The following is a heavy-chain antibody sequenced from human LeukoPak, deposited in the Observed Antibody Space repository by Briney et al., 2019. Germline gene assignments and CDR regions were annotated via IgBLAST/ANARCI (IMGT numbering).Heavy chain of an antibody. J-gene: IGHJ4*02. CDR1: GYTLTELS. D-gene: IGHD3-3*01. CDR2: FDPEDGET. V-gene: IGHV1-24*01. CDR3: ATGLSGSTVWETDY. Sequence: ASVKVSCKVSGYTLTELSMHWVRQAPGKGLEWMGGFDPEDGETIYAQKFQGRVTMTEDTSTDTAYMELSSLRSEDTAVYYCATGLSGSTVWETDYWGQGTLVTVSS.